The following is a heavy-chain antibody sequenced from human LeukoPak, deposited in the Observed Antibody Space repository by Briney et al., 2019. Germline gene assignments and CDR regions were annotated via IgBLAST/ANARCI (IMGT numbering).Heavy chain of an antibody. V-gene: IGHV3-66*01. D-gene: IGHD3-9*01. CDR2: IYSGGST. CDR3: ARGVPSYDILTPFDY. J-gene: IGHJ4*02. CDR1: GFTVSSNY. Sequence: GGSLRLSCAASGFTVSSNYMSWVRQAPGKGLEWVSVIYSGGSTYYADSVKGRFTISRDNSKNTLYLQMNSLRAEDTAVYYYARGVPSYDILTPFDYWGQGTLVTVSS.